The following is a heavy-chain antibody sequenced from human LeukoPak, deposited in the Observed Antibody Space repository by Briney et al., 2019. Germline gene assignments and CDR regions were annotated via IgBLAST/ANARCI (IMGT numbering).Heavy chain of an antibody. J-gene: IGHJ4*02. CDR1: RFTSSSYR. Sequence: PGESLRLSGSGSRFTSSSYRRNRLRQAPGKGLEGVSYISIRGSTIYYADSVKGRFTIYRDNGKESLYLQLNGRRGEDTAVSCCPRDRRVGAINPDYRGPGTLVTVSS. CDR2: ISIRGSTI. CDR3: PRDRRVGAINPDY. D-gene: IGHD1-26*01. V-gene: IGHV3-48*03.